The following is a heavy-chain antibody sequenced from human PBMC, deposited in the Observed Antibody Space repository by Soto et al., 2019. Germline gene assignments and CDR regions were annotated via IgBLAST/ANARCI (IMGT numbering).Heavy chain of an antibody. J-gene: IGHJ4*02. CDR2: THPGNSES. CDR1: GYTFSNQW. CDR3: ATHTSHADWEC. V-gene: IGHV5-51*03. D-gene: IGHD2-2*01. Sequence: EVQLVQSEAEVKRTGESLRISCQGSGYTFSNQWIAWVRQMPGKGLEWMGLTHPGNSESRYSPSIQGQATMSVDKSNNTASLQWSSLKSAASSMYYWATHTSHADWECWCQGTLVSVSS.